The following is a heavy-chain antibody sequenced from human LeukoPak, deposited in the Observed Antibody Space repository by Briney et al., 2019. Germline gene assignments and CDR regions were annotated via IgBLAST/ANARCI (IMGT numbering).Heavy chain of an antibody. CDR2: ISGSGGST. Sequence: PGGSLRLSCAASGFTFSSYAMSWVRQAPGKGLEWVSAISGSGGSTYYADSVKGRFTISRDNSKNTLYLQMNSLRAEDTAVYYCAKAQDSSGLYGNRFDPWGQGTLVTVSS. V-gene: IGHV3-23*01. CDR3: AKAQDSSGLYGNRFDP. J-gene: IGHJ5*02. D-gene: IGHD3-22*01. CDR1: GFTFSSYA.